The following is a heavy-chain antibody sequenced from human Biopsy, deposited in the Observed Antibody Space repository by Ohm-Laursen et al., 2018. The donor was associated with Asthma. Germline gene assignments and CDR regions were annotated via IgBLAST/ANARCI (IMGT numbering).Heavy chain of an antibody. J-gene: IGHJ4*02. V-gene: IGHV3-11*01. D-gene: IGHD3-16*01. CDR1: GFSFSDYY. CDR2: ISSSGSTT. Sequence: SLRLSCTASGFSFSDYYMTWMRQAPGKGLEWVSSISSSGSTTYPAESVKGRFTISRDNAQKSLFLQMGSLRAEDTAIYYCARDIAFGGVHDFWGQGTLVAVSS. CDR3: ARDIAFGGVHDF.